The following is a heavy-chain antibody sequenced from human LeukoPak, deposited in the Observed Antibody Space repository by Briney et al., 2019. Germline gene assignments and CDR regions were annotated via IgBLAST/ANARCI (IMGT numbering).Heavy chain of an antibody. CDR3: ARAPTVLVGYCSSSSCQADY. CDR2: IDPSSTYI. J-gene: IGHJ4*02. Sequence: GGSLRLSCAASGFTFRSYSMNWVRQAPGKGLEWVSAIDPSSTYIYYADSVKGRFTISRDNAENSLYLQMNSPRVEDTAVYYCARAPTVLVGYCSSSSCQADYWGQGTLVTVSS. D-gene: IGHD2-2*01. CDR1: GFTFRSYS. V-gene: IGHV3-21*01.